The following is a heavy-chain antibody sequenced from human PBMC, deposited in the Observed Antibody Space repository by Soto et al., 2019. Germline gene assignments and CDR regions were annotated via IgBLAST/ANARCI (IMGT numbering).Heavy chain of an antibody. CDR1: GFTVSSNY. Sequence: EVQLVESGGGLIQPGGSLRLSCAASGFTVSSNYMSWVRQAPGKGLEWVSLIYSGGSTYYTDSVKGRFTISRDNSKNTLSRQMHSMRAEDTAMYYCARVRPEWYLGGNYFDYWGEGTLVAVSS. CDR3: ARVRPEWYLGGNYFDY. J-gene: IGHJ4*02. V-gene: IGHV3-53*01. CDR2: IYSGGST. D-gene: IGHD3-3*01.